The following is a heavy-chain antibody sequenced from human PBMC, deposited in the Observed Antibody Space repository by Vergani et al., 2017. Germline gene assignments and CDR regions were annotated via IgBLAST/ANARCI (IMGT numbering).Heavy chain of an antibody. V-gene: IGHV1-2*02. J-gene: IGHJ5*02. CDR3: ARDRGYSSSWYGWFDP. Sequence: QVQLVQSGAEVKKPGASVKVSCKASGYTFTGYYMHWVRQAPGQGLEWMGWINPNSGGTNYAQKFQGRVTITADESTSTAYMELSSLRSEDTAVYYCARDRGYSSSWYGWFDPWGQGTLVTVSS. D-gene: IGHD6-13*01. CDR1: GYTFTGYY. CDR2: INPNSGGT.